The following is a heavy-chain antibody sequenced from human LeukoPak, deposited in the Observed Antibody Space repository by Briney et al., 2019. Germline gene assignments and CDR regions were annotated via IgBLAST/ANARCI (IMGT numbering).Heavy chain of an antibody. J-gene: IGHJ5*02. CDR1: GGSFSGYY. CDR3: ASSAAGIGGEFDP. Sequence: SETLSLTCAVYGGSFSGYYWSWIRQPPGKGLEWIGEINHSGSTNYNPSLKSRVTMSVDTSKNQFSPKLSSVTAADTAVYYCASSAAGIGGEFDPWGQGTLVTVSS. V-gene: IGHV4-34*01. CDR2: INHSGST. D-gene: IGHD6-13*01.